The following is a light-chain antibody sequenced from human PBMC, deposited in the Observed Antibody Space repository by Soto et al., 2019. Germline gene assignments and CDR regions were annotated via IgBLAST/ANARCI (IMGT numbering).Light chain of an antibody. J-gene: IGLJ1*01. CDR1: SSDVGGYNY. Sequence: SALTQPASVSGSPGQSITISCTGTSSDVGGYNYVSWYQHHPGKAPKLMIYEVSNRPSGVSNRFSGSKSGNTASLTISGLQAEDEADYYCSSYTSISTCVFGTGTKLTVL. V-gene: IGLV2-14*01. CDR2: EVS. CDR3: SSYTSISTCV.